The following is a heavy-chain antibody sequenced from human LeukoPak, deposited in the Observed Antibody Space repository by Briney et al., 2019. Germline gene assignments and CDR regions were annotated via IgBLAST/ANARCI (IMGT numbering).Heavy chain of an antibody. Sequence: PSETLSLTCAVSGGSISSSNWWSWVRQPPGKGLEWIGEIYHSGSTNYNPSLKSRVTISVDKSKNQFSLKLSSVTAADTAVYYCAKQQLVSRGWFDPWGQGTLVTVSS. J-gene: IGHJ5*02. CDR3: AKQQLVSRGWFDP. CDR1: GGSISSSNW. CDR2: IYHSGST. D-gene: IGHD6-13*01. V-gene: IGHV4-4*02.